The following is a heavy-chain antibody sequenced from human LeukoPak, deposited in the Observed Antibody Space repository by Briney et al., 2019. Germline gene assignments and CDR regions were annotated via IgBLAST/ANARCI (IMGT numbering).Heavy chain of an antibody. CDR1: GLTFSSYG. J-gene: IGHJ4*02. CDR2: ISYDGSNK. Sequence: PGGSLRLSCAASGLTFSSYGMHWVRQAPGKGLEWVAVISYDGSNKYYADSVKGRFTISRDNAKNSLYLQMSSLRAEDTAVYYCARDKGSYGHYTEFDYWGQGSLVTVSS. V-gene: IGHV3-30*03. CDR3: ARDKGSYGHYTEFDY. D-gene: IGHD3-16*01.